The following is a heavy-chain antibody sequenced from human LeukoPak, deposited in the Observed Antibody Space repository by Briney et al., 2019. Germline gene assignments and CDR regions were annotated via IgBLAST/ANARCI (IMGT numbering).Heavy chain of an antibody. V-gene: IGHV3-30*02. Sequence: GSLRLSCAASGFTFSNFGMHWVRQAPGKGLEWVTFIRYDGTNKYYADSVKGRFTISRDNSKNTLYLQMNSPRVEDTAMYYCAKVEMSTSPGGIDYWGQGTLVTVSS. J-gene: IGHJ4*02. CDR1: GFTFSNFG. CDR3: AKVEMSTSPGGIDY. CDR2: IRYDGTNK. D-gene: IGHD5-24*01.